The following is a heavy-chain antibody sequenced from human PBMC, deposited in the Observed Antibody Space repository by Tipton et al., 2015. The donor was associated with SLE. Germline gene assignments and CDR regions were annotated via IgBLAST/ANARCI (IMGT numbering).Heavy chain of an antibody. D-gene: IGHD5-12*01. CDR2: VHSSGST. Sequence: TLSLTCTVSGGSISSHYWSWIRQPPGKRLEWIGHVHSSGSTFYNPSLKSRVTISMDTSKNQVSLRMTSVTVADTAVYYCAASGYTFLSWFATWGQVTPVSVSS. V-gene: IGHV4-59*11. J-gene: IGHJ5*02. CDR3: AASGYTFLSWFAT. CDR1: GGSISSHY.